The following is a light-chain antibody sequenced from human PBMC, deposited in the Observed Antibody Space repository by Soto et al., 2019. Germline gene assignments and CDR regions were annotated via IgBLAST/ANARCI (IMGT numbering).Light chain of an antibody. Sequence: EIVLTQSPGTLSLSPGERATLSCRASQSVSSSFLAWYQQKPGQAPRLLIYGASNRATGIPDRFSGSGSGIDFTLTISRLEPEDFAVYDSQQYVTSPRAYGQGTKVAIE. CDR2: GAS. V-gene: IGKV3-20*01. J-gene: IGKJ1*01. CDR3: QQYVTSPRA. CDR1: QSVSSSF.